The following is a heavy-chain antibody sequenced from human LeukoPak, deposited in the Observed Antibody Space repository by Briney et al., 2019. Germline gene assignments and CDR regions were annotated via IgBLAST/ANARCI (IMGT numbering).Heavy chain of an antibody. Sequence: GGSLRLSCAGSGFTFNSYAMSWVRQAPGKGLEWVCGIRGSGSETFYADSVKGRFTISRDNAKNSLYLQMNSLRAEDTAVYYCARPVTYYYDSSGYYSNWGQGTLVTVSS. CDR3: ARPVTYYYDSSGYYSN. J-gene: IGHJ4*02. CDR2: IRGSGSET. CDR1: GFTFNSYA. D-gene: IGHD3-22*01. V-gene: IGHV3-23*01.